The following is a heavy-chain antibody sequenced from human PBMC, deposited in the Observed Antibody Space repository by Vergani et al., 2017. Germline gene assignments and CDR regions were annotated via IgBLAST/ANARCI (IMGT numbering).Heavy chain of an antibody. V-gene: IGHV3-49*03. CDR1: GFTFGYYA. D-gene: IGHD3-10*01. CDR2: IRSKAYGQAT. CDR3: VRDQVTMLRRSDALDI. Sequence: EVQLVESGGDLVQPGRSLRLSCTASGFTFGYYAMDWFRQAPGQGLEWVGGIRSKAYGQATLYAASVKGRFTISRDDSKSIAYLQMNNLQTEDTAMYYCVRDQVTMLRRSDALDIWGQGTMVTVSS. J-gene: IGHJ3*02.